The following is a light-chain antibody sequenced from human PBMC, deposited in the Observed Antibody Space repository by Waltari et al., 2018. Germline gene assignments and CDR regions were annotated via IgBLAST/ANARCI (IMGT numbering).Light chain of an antibody. CDR3: QQYYNTPLYT. J-gene: IGKJ2*01. Sequence: DIVMTQSPDSLAVSLGERATINCQSSQSVLYSSNNKNYLAWYQQKPGQPPKLLIYWASTRESGVPDRFSGSGSGTDFTLTISSLQAEDVAVYYCQQYYNTPLYTFGQGTKLEIK. V-gene: IGKV4-1*01. CDR1: QSVLYSSNNKNY. CDR2: WAS.